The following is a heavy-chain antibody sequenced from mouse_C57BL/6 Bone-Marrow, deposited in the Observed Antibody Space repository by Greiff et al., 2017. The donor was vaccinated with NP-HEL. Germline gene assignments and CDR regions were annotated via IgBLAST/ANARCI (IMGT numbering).Heavy chain of an antibody. J-gene: IGHJ4*01. D-gene: IGHD2-1*01. V-gene: IGHV1-52*01. CDR3: ARGYGNYEAMDY. CDR2: IDPSDSET. CDR1: GYTFTSYW. Sequence: VQLQQPGAELVRPGSSVKLSCKASGYTFTSYWMHWVKQRPIQGLEWIGNIDPSDSETHYNQKFKDKATLTVDKSSSTAYMLLSSLTSEDSAVYYCARGYGNYEAMDYWGQGTSVTVSS.